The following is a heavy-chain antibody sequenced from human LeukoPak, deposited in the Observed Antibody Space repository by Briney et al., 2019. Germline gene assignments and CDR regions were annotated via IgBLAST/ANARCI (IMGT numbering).Heavy chain of an antibody. J-gene: IGHJ4*02. CDR2: IYYSGST. CDR1: GGSISSYY. V-gene: IGHV4-59*01. Sequence: SETLSLTCTVSGGSISSYYWSWIRQPPGKGLEWIGYIYYSGSTNHNPSLKSRVTISVDTSKNQFSLKLSSVTAADTAVYYCARGGAVAGTDYWGQGTLVTVSS. CDR3: ARGGAVAGTDY. D-gene: IGHD6-19*01.